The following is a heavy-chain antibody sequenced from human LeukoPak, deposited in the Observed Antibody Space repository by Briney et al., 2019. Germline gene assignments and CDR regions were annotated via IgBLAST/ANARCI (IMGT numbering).Heavy chain of an antibody. CDR1: EFTFRSYW. J-gene: IGHJ4*02. CDR3: AKVGDYYGSGKYFNFDY. V-gene: IGHV3-23*01. D-gene: IGHD3-10*01. Sequence: GGSLRLSYAASEFTFRSYWMHWVRHVSGKGLVWVSAISGSGSTTYYADSVKGRFTISRDNSKNTLYLQMSSLRAEDTAVYYCAKVGDYYGSGKYFNFDYWGQGTLVTVSS. CDR2: ISGSGSTT.